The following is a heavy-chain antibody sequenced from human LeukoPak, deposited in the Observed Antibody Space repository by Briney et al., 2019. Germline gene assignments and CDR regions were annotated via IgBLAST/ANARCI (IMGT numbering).Heavy chain of an antibody. CDR2: ISYSGYT. CDR3: ARGRDDNGGMFFDS. J-gene: IGHJ4*02. Sequence: SETLSLTCTVSGGSIRSYYWSWIRQAPGKGLEWIGFISYSGYTSYSPSLKSRVAISVDTSKSQFSLRLSSLTAADTAIYYCARGRDDNGGMFFDSWAQGTLVTVSS. D-gene: IGHD4-23*01. CDR1: GGSIRSYY. V-gene: IGHV4-59*01.